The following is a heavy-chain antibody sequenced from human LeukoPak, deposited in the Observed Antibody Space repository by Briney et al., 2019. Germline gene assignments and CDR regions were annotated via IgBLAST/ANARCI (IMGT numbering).Heavy chain of an antibody. Sequence: GGSPRLSCAASGFTFSSYGMTWVRQAPGKGLEWVSSIYGSGDSTYCADSVKGRFTISRDNSNNTLYLQMSSLRAEDTAIYYCAKDRYSSGVDSWGQGTLVTVSS. V-gene: IGHV3-23*01. J-gene: IGHJ4*02. D-gene: IGHD6-25*01. CDR3: AKDRYSSGVDS. CDR2: IYGSGDST. CDR1: GFTFSSYG.